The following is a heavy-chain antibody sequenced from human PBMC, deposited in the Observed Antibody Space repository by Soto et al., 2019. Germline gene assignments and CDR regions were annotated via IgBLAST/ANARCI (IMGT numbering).Heavy chain of an antibody. CDR3: ARHPERIAQIGWFDP. J-gene: IGHJ5*02. CDR2: ISSSSSTI. Sequence: EVQLVESGGGLVQPGGSLRLSCAASGFTFSSYSMNWVRQAPGKGLEWVSYISSSSSTIYYADSVKCRFTIYRDNAKNSLYLQMNSLSAEATAVYYCARHPERIAQIGWFDPWGQGTLVTVSS. CDR1: GFTFSSYS. D-gene: IGHD6-13*01. V-gene: IGHV3-48*04.